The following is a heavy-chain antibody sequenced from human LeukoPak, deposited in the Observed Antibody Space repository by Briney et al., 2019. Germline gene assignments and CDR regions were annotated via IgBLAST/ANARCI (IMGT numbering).Heavy chain of an antibody. D-gene: IGHD1-26*01. CDR3: ARRDGKA. V-gene: IGHV1-46*03. J-gene: IGHJ5*02. CDR2: INPSGGST. Sequence: ASVKVSCKASGYTFTSYDINWVRQAPGQGLEWMGIINPSGGSTSYAQKFQGRVTMTRDMSTSTVYMELSSLRSGDTAVYYCARRDGKAWGQGTLVTVSS. CDR1: GYTFTSYD.